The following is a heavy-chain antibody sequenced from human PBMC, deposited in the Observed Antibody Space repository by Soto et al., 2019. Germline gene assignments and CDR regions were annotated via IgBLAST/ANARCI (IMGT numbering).Heavy chain of an antibody. J-gene: IGHJ4*02. CDR1: GGTFSSYT. CDR2: IIPILGIA. D-gene: IGHD3-10*01. CDR3: ARGNTIVRGVISYFDS. V-gene: IGHV1-69*02. Sequence: QVQLVQSGAEVKKPGSSVKVSCKASGGTFSSYTISWVRQAPGQGLEWIGRIIPILGIANSAQKFQGRHTLGPDKSTSTAYLELNSLKSDDSAVDYGARGNTIVRGVISYFDSWGQGTLVTVCS.